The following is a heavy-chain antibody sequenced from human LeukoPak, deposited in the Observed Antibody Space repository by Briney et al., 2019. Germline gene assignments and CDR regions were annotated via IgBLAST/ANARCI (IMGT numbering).Heavy chain of an antibody. CDR2: INPNSGGT. D-gene: IGHD3-10*01. Sequence: ASVKVSCKASGYTFTGYYMHWVRQAPGQGLEWMGWINPNSGGTNYAQKFQGRVTMSVDTSKNQFSLKLSSVTAADTAVYYCAREGGVYGSGSPQFDPWGQGTLVTVPS. CDR1: GYTFTGYY. CDR3: AREGGVYGSGSPQFDP. J-gene: IGHJ5*02. V-gene: IGHV1-2*02.